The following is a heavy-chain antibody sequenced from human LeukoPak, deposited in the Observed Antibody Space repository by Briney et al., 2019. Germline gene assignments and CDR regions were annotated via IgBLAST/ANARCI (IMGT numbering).Heavy chain of an antibody. CDR3: ASGLGYSSGYWPSFDY. V-gene: IGHV3-53*01. Sequence: GGSLRLSCAASGFTVSSNYMSWVCQAPGKGLEWVSVLYSGGSTYYADSVKGRFTMSRDNPKNTLYLQMNSLRAEDTAVYYCASGLGYSSGYWPSFDYWGQGTLVTVSS. CDR1: GFTVSSNY. J-gene: IGHJ4*02. D-gene: IGHD3-22*01. CDR2: LYSGGST.